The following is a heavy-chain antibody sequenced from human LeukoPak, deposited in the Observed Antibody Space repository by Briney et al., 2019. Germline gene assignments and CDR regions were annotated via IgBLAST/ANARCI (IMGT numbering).Heavy chain of an antibody. V-gene: IGHV5-51*03. CDR3: ASRGESFDQ. D-gene: IGHD4-17*01. CDR1: GYTFSSAW. CDR2: IYPGDSDT. Sequence: KPGESLKISCMGSGYTFSSAWIGWVRQMPGKGLEWMGIIYPGDSDTRYSPSFQGQVTISVDKSISPAYLQWNSLRASDTAIYYCASRGESFDQWGQGTLVTVSS. J-gene: IGHJ4*02.